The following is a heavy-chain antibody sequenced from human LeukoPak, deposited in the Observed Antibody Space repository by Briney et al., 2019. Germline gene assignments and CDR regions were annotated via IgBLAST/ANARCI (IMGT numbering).Heavy chain of an antibody. CDR2: IGTSSNNV. D-gene: IGHD1-7*01. CDR1: GLTFSRYN. CDR3: ASGTVGNYALDY. Sequence: GGSLRLSCAASGLTFSRYNMNWVRQAPGKGLEWVSSIGTSSNNVYYTDSVKGRFTISRDNAKNSLYLQVDSLRVEDTAVYFCASGTVGNYALDYWGQGTLVTVSS. J-gene: IGHJ4*02. V-gene: IGHV3-21*01.